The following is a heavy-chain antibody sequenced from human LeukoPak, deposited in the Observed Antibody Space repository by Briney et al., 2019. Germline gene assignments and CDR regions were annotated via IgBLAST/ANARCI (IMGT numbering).Heavy chain of an antibody. CDR1: GFTFSSYS. J-gene: IGHJ4*02. CDR2: IDPSSYYI. V-gene: IGHV3-21*01. Sequence: GGSLRLSCAASGFTFSSYSMNWVRQAPGKGLEWVSSIDPSSYYIYYGDSVKGQSAISRDNAKNSLYLQINSLRAEDTAMYYCARVSGRLERQSDLDFWGQGTLVTVSS. CDR3: ARVSGRLERQSDLDF. D-gene: IGHD1-1*01.